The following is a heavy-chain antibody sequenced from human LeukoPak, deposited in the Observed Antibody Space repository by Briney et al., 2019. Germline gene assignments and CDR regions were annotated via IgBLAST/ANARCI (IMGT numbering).Heavy chain of an antibody. D-gene: IGHD6-6*01. CDR2: IYSGGST. J-gene: IGHJ4*02. CDR3: ARGGIAARPLDY. CDR1: GFTVSSNY. V-gene: IGHV3-66*01. Sequence: GGSLRLSCAASGFTVSSNYMSWVRQAPGKGLEWVSVIYSGGSTYYADSVKGRFTISRDNSKNTPYLQMNSLRAEDTAVYYCARGGIAARPLDYWGQGTLVTVSS.